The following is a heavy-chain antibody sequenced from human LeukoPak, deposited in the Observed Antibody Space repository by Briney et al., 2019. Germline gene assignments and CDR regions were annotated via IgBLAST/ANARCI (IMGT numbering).Heavy chain of an antibody. CDR1: GFTFSSYA. V-gene: IGHV3-23*01. J-gene: IGHJ4*02. CDR3: AEVGRGNLRYFDY. D-gene: IGHD1-26*01. CDR2: ISGSGGST. Sequence: QPGGSLRLSCAASGFTFSSYAMSWVRQAPGKGLEWVSAISGSGGSTYYADSVKGRFTISRDNSKNTLYLQMNSLRAEDTAVYYCAEVGRGNLRYFDYWGQGTLVTVSS.